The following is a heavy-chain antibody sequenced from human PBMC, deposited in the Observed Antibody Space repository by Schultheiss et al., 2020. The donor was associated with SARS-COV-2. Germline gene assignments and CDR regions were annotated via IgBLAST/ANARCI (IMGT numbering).Heavy chain of an antibody. CDR3: ARTMVADWGSFDY. CDR2: IYYSGST. CDR1: GGSVSSGSYY. Sequence: SETLSLTCTVSGGSVSSGSYYWSLIRQPPGKGLVWIGNIYYSGSTNYNPSLKSRVTRSVDTSKNQFSLKLSSVTAADTAVYYWARTMVADWGSFDYWGQGTLVTVSS. J-gene: IGHJ4*02. D-gene: IGHD4/OR15-4a*01. V-gene: IGHV4-61*01.